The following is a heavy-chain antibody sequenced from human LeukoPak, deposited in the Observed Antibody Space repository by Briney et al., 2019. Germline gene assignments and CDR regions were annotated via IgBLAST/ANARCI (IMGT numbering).Heavy chain of an antibody. J-gene: IGHJ4*02. V-gene: IGHV3-21*01. CDR3: ARASVDYFDY. CDR2: ISSSSSYI. Sequence: PGGSLRLSCAASGFTCSSYSMNWVRQAPGKGLEWVSSISSSSSYIYYADSVKGRFTISRDNAKNSLYLQMNSLRAEDTAVYYCARASVDYFDYWGQGTLVTVSS. CDR1: GFTCSSYS.